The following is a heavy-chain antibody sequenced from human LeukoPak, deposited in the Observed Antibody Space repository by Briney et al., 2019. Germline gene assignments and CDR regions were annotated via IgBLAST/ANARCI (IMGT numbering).Heavy chain of an antibody. D-gene: IGHD3-16*02. CDR1: GFTFSSYG. CDR3: AKGGSYRSQPYFDY. CDR2: ISDSGGYT. Sequence: PGGSLRLSCAASGFTFSSYGMSWVRQAPGKGLEWVSSISDSGGYTFYADSVKGRFTISRDNSKNTVYLQMNSLRAEDTAVYYCAKGGSYRSQPYFDYWGQGTPVTVSS. J-gene: IGHJ4*02. V-gene: IGHV3-23*01.